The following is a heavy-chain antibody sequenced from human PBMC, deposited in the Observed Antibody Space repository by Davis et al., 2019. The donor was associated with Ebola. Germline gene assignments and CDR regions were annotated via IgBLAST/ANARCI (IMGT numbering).Heavy chain of an antibody. CDR2: INQDGSDQ. Sequence: GGSLRLSCAASGFTFSSYWMIWVRHAPGKGLEWVANINQDGSDQYYMDSVKGRFTISRDNAKNSLYLQMNSLRAEDTAVYYCAREVFGLGSYSVDYWGQGTLVTVSS. J-gene: IGHJ4*02. CDR1: GFTFSSYW. V-gene: IGHV3-7*01. D-gene: IGHD3-10*01. CDR3: AREVFGLGSYSVDY.